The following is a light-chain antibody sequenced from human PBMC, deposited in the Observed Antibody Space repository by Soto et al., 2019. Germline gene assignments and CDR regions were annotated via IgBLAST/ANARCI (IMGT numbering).Light chain of an antibody. Sequence: QSVLTQPPSVSGAPGQRVTISCTRSSSNSGSGFDVHWYQHLQGTAPKILIYANSNRPSGVADPFSVSKSGTSVSLAITGLQAEDEDDYYYQSFDSSMSGNVVFGGGTKVTVL. CDR1: SSNSGSGFD. CDR2: ANS. J-gene: IGLJ2*01. CDR3: QSFDSSMSGNVV. V-gene: IGLV1-40*01.